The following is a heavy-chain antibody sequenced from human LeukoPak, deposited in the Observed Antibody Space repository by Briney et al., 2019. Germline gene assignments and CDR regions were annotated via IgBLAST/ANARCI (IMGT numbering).Heavy chain of an antibody. CDR2: IIPIFGTA. CDR1: GGTFSSYA. CDR3: ARVKGTGDFWSGYRWNAYYYYGMDV. V-gene: IGHV1-69*13. D-gene: IGHD3-3*01. J-gene: IGHJ6*02. Sequence: SVKVSCKASGGTFSSYAISWVRQAPGQGLEWMGGIIPIFGTANYAQKFQGRVTITADESTSTAYVELSSLRSEDTAVYYCARVKGTGDFWSGYRWNAYYYYGMDVWGQGTTVTVSS.